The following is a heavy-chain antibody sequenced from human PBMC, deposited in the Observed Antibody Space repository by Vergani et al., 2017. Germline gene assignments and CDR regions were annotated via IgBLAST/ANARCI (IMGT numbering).Heavy chain of an antibody. CDR3: AKANPRNSGYDYLYYYRAMDV. CDR2: ISGSVGST. J-gene: IGHJ6*02. Sequence: EVQLLESGGDLVQPGGSLRLSCAASGFTFNHYAMNWVRQAPGKGLEWVSGISGSVGSTYYAGSVKGRFTISRDSAKNTLYLQMNSLSAGDTAVYYCAKANPRNSGYDYLYYYRAMDVWGQGTTVTVSS. D-gene: IGHD5-12*01. V-gene: IGHV3-23*01. CDR1: GFTFNHYA.